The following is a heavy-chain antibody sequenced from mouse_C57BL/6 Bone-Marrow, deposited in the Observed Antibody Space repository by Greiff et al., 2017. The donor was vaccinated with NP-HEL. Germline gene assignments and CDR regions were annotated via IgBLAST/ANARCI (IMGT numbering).Heavy chain of an antibody. D-gene: IGHD2-4*01. V-gene: IGHV14-4*01. Sequence: VQLQQSGAELVRPGASVKLSCTASGFNIKDDYLHWVKQRPEQGLEWIGWIDPENGDTEYASKFQGKATITADTSSNTAYLQLSSLTSEDTAVYYCTTGGLRRNFGVWGTGTTVTVSS. CDR2: IDPENGDT. CDR3: TTGGLRRNFGV. J-gene: IGHJ1*03. CDR1: GFNIKDDY.